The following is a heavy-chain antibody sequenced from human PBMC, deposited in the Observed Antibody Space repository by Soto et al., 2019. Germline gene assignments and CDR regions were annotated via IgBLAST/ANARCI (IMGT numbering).Heavy chain of an antibody. V-gene: IGHV1-69*12. D-gene: IGHD7-27*01. CDR2: IIPIFGTA. CDR1: GGTFSSYA. J-gene: IGHJ3*02. Sequence: QVQLVQSGAEVKKPGSSVKVSCKASGGTFSSYAISWVRQAPGQGLEWMGGIIPIFGTANYAQKFQGRVTIXAVXSTSTAYMELSSLRSEDTAVYYCAREWRWGDAFDIWGQGTMVTVSS. CDR3: AREWRWGDAFDI.